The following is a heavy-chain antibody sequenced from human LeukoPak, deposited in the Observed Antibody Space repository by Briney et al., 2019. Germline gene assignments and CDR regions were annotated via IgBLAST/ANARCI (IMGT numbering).Heavy chain of an antibody. V-gene: IGHV3-7*03. CDR2: IKDDGSEK. Sequence: GSLRLSCAASGFTFGESWMNWVRQPPGKGLEWVAAIKDDGSEKYHVDSVRGRFTISRDNAKNSLYLQMNSLGVEDTAVYYCATYSNWVAGDVWGQGTTVYVSS. CDR1: GFTFGESW. J-gene: IGHJ6*02. CDR3: ATYSNWVAGDV. D-gene: IGHD2-21*01.